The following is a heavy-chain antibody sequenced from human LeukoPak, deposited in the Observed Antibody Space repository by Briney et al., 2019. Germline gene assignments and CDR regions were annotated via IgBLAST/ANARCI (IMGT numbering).Heavy chain of an antibody. CDR1: GFTFSDYY. CDR3: STGFWSNSFFFAH. J-gene: IGHJ4*02. CDR2: IKSKTDGGTT. Sequence: PGGSLRLSCAASGFTFSDYYMSWIRQAPGKGLEWVGHIKSKTDGGTTDYAAPVKGRFTISRDDSKNTLYLQMNSLKTEDTAVYYCSTGFWSNSFFFAHWGQGTLVTVSS. V-gene: IGHV3-15*01. D-gene: IGHD3-3*01.